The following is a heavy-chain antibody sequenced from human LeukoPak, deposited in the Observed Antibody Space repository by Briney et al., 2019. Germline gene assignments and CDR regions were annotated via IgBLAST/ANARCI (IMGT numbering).Heavy chain of an antibody. Sequence: PSETLSLTCAVSGGSISGTNWGSWVRQPPGKGLEWIGEIYHDGSTNYNPSLKSRVTISVDKSKSQFSLRLTSVTAADTAVYYCASNGYYCIEFWGKGTTVTVSS. V-gene: IGHV4-4*02. D-gene: IGHD2-8*01. CDR2: IYHDGST. CDR1: GGSISGTNW. CDR3: ASNGYYCIEF. J-gene: IGHJ6*03.